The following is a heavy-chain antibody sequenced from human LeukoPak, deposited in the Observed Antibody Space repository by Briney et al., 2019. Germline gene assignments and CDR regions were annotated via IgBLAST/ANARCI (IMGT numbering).Heavy chain of an antibody. CDR2: ISYDGSNK. CDR1: GFTFSSYA. CDR3: ARPLRVGFHGNDAFDI. D-gene: IGHD1-14*01. Sequence: QPGRSLRLSCAASGFTFSSYAMHWVRQAPGRGLEWVAVISYDGSNKYYADSVKGRFTISRDNSKNTLYLQMNSLRAEDTAVYYCARPLRVGFHGNDAFDIWGQGTMVTVSS. V-gene: IGHV3-30-3*01. J-gene: IGHJ3*02.